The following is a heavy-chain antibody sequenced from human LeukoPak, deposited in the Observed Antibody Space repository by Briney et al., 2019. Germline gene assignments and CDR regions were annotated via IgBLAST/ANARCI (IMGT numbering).Heavy chain of an antibody. V-gene: IGHV3-21*04. J-gene: IGHJ4*02. CDR2: ISSSSSYI. CDR3: AARPTSEAVAPSDF. D-gene: IGHD6-19*01. Sequence: PGGSLRLSCAASAFTFSSYWMHWVRQAPGKGLEWVSSISSSSSYIYYADSVKGRFTISRDNAKNSLYLQMNSLRGEDTATYYCAARPTSEAVAPSDFWGQGVLVTVSS. CDR1: AFTFSSYW.